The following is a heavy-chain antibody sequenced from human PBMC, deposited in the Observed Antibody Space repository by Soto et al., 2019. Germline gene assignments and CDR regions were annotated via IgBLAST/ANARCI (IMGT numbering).Heavy chain of an antibody. J-gene: IGHJ3*02. CDR2: IYYSGST. V-gene: IGHV4-39*01. Sequence: QLQLQESGPGLVKPSETLSLTCTVYGGSISSSSYYWGWIRQPPGKGLEWIGSIYYSGSTYYNPSLKSRDTISVDTSKDQFSLKLSAVTAAYTAVYYCARLSKDYGSESYGFSAFDIWGQGTMVTVSS. CDR3: ARLSKDYGSESYGFSAFDI. CDR1: GGSISSSSYY. D-gene: IGHD3-10*01.